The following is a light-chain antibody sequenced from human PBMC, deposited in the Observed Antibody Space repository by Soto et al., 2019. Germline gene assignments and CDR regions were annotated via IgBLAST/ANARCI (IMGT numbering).Light chain of an antibody. CDR2: AAS. Sequence: DIVLTQSPATLSLSPGERATLSCRASQSVGTSLAWYQQGPGQAPRLLLSAASTRATGVPLRFSGSGSGTDFTLTISSLQPEDVGVYYCQQRTNWPPRDTFGQGTKVEIK. CDR1: QSVGTS. CDR3: QQRTNWPPRDT. V-gene: IGKV3-11*01. J-gene: IGKJ2*01.